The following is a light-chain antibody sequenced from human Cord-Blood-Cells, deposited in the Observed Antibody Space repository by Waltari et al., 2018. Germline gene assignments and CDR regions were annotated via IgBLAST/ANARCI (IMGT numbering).Light chain of an antibody. CDR2: EGS. CDR1: SSDVGSYNL. CDR3: CSYAGSSTWV. Sequence: QSALTPPASVSGSPGQSITISCTGTSSDVGSYNLVSCYQHHPRKPPKLMIYEGSKRPSGVSNRFSGSKSGNTASLTISGLQAEDEADYYCCSYAGSSTWVFGGGTKLTVL. J-gene: IGLJ3*02. V-gene: IGLV2-23*01.